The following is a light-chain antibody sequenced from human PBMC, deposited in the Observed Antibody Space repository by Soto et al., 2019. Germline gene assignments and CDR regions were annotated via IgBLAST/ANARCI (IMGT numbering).Light chain of an antibody. J-gene: IGKJ1*01. Sequence: EIQMTQSPATLSSSVGDRVTLTCRASQSISSCLAWYQQKPGKAPRLLIYDASSLESGVPARFSGSGSGTEFTLTISSLQPDDFATYYCQQYNSYSRTFGQGTKVEI. V-gene: IGKV1-5*01. CDR2: DAS. CDR3: QQYNSYSRT. CDR1: QSISSC.